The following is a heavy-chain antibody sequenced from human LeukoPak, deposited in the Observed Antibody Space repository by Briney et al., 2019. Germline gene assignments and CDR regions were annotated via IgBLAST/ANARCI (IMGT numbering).Heavy chain of an antibody. CDR2: INPNSGGT. V-gene: IGHV1-2*02. CDR3: ARGHPSYCSGGSCYTSLFDY. D-gene: IGHD2-15*01. J-gene: IGHJ4*02. Sequence: ASVKVSCKASGYTFTGYYMHWVRQTPGQGLEWMGWINPNSGGTNYAQKFQGRVTMTRDTSISTAYMELSRLRSDDTAVYYCARGHPSYCSGGSCYTSLFDYWGQGTLVTVSS. CDR1: GYTFTGYY.